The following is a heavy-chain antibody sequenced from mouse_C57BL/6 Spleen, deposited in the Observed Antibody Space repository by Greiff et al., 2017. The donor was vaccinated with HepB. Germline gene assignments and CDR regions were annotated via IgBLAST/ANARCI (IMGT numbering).Heavy chain of an antibody. CDR1: GYTFTSYW. J-gene: IGHJ2*01. CDR3: ARSKKSYGNFDY. D-gene: IGHD2-1*01. Sequence: QVQLQQPGAELVKPGASVKMSCKASGYTFTSYWTTWVKQRPGQGLEWIGDIYPGSGSTNYNEKFKSKATLTVDTSSSTAYMQLSSLTSEDSAVYYCARSKKSYGNFDYWGQGTTLTVSS. CDR2: IYPGSGST. V-gene: IGHV1-55*01.